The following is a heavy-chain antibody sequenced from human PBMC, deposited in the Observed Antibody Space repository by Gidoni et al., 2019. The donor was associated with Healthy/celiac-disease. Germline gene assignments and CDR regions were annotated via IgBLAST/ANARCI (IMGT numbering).Heavy chain of an antibody. CDR1: GFTFSGYA. Sequence: EVKLLESGGGLVQPGGSVRLSCAASGFTFSGYAMSWVRQAPGKGLEWVSASSGSGVSTYYADSVKGRFTISRDNSKNTLYLQMNSLRAEDTAVYYCAKESGPSDYWGQGTLVTVSS. J-gene: IGHJ4*02. CDR2: SSGSGVST. V-gene: IGHV3-23*01. CDR3: AKESGPSDY.